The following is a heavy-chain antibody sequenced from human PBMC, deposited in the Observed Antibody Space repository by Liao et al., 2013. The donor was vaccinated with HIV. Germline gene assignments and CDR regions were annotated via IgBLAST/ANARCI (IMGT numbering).Heavy chain of an antibody. Sequence: QVLLQQWGAGLLRPSETLSLTCAVYGGSFSGYYWSWIRQPPGKGLEWVGEINHSGGTTHNPSLKSRVTISIDTSKNQFSLRLTSVTAADTAVYYCAGQGSYYGSGSKYMDVWGKGTMLTVSP. V-gene: IGHV4-34*02. CDR2: INHSGGT. CDR3: AGQGSYYGSGSKYMDV. J-gene: IGHJ6*04. D-gene: IGHD3-10*01. CDR1: GGSFSGYY.